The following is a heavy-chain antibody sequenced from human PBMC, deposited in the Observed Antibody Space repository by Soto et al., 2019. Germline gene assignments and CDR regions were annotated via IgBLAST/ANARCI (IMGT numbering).Heavy chain of an antibody. V-gene: IGHV6-1*01. CDR3: AIDDSSYSCSPIPLYYFDY. Sequence: PSQTLSLTCAISGDSVSSNSAAWNWIRQSPSRDLEWLGRTYYRSKWYNDYAVSVKSRITINPDTSKNQFSLQLNSVTPEDTAVYYCAIDDSSYSCSPIPLYYFDYSGQGSLVTVSS. CDR1: GDSVSSNSAA. D-gene: IGHD6-6*01. J-gene: IGHJ4*02. CDR2: TYYRSKWYN.